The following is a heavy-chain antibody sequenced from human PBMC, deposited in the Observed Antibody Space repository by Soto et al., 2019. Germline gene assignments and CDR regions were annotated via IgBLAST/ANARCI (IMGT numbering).Heavy chain of an antibody. Sequence: PGGSLRLSCAASGFTFSDYAMHWVRQAPGKGLEWLAVISYDGSKKFYADSVQGRFTISRDNSRNTLYLQKTTVGPEDTALYYCARSRIGRTPDGFYLWGQGTMVTVSS. CDR2: ISYDGSKK. CDR3: ARSRIGRTPDGFYL. J-gene: IGHJ3*01. D-gene: IGHD2-15*01. V-gene: IGHV3-30-3*01. CDR1: GFTFSDYA.